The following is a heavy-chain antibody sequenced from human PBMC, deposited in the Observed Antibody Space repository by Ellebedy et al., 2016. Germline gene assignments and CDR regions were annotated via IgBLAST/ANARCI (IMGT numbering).Heavy chain of an antibody. D-gene: IGHD3-16*01. CDR3: ARDPMEGGDY. J-gene: IGHJ4*02. CDR2: ISYDGSNK. V-gene: IGHV3-30-3*01. CDR1: GFTFSSYA. Sequence: GESLKISXAASGFTFSSYAMHWVRQAPGKGLEWVAVISYDGSNKYYADSVKGRFTISRDNAKNSLYLQMNSLRAEDTAVYYCARDPMEGGDYWGQGTLVTVSS.